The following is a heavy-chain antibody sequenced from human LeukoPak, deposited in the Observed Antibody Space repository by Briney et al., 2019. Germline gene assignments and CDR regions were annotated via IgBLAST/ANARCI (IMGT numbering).Heavy chain of an antibody. CDR2: IYHSGST. V-gene: IGHV4-4*02. D-gene: IGHD1-14*01. J-gene: IGHJ4*02. CDR1: GGSISSSNW. CDR3: AKTGGWSYFDY. Sequence: SGTLSLTCAVSGGSISSSNWWTWVRPPPGKGLEWIGEIYHSGSTNYNPSLKSRVTISVDKSKNQLSLKLSSVTAADTAVYYCAKTGGWSYFDYWGQGTLVTVSS.